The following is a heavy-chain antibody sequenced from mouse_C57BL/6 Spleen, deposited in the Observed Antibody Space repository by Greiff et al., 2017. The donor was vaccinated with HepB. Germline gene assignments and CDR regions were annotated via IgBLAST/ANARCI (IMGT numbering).Heavy chain of an antibody. Sequence: QVHVKQSGAELARPGASVKLSCKASGYTFTSYGISWVKQRTGQGLEWIGEIYPRSGNTYYNEEFKGKATLTADKSSSTAYMELRSLTSEDSAVYFCARRGYYDYDGFDYWGQGTTLTVSS. CDR1: GYTFTSYG. CDR2: IYPRSGNT. J-gene: IGHJ2*01. D-gene: IGHD2-4*01. CDR3: ARRGYYDYDGFDY. V-gene: IGHV1-81*01.